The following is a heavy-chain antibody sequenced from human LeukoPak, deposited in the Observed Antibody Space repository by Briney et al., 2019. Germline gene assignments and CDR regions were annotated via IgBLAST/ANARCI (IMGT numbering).Heavy chain of an antibody. CDR1: GYTFTSYY. Sequence: GASVKVSCKASGYTFTSYYIHWVRQAPGQGLEWMGIIYPGGGSTSYAQKFQGRGTMTRDMSTSTVYMELSSLRSEDTAVYYCARDNDFDYWGQGTLVTVSS. CDR3: ARDNDFDY. J-gene: IGHJ4*02. V-gene: IGHV1-46*01. D-gene: IGHD2-8*01. CDR2: IYPGGGST.